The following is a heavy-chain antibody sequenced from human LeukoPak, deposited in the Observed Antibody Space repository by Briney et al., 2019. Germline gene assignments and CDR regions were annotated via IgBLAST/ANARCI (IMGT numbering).Heavy chain of an antibody. J-gene: IGHJ4*02. V-gene: IGHV3-23*01. Sequence: GGALRLSCAASGFTFRSYAMSWVRQAPGKGLEWVSTIDTGGRTTYYADSVKGRFTISRDNYKNMVDLQMNNLRPEDTAVYYCAKDRGYYDREFQYWGRGTLVTVSS. D-gene: IGHD3-22*01. CDR1: GFTFRSYA. CDR2: IDTGGRTT. CDR3: AKDRGYYDREFQY.